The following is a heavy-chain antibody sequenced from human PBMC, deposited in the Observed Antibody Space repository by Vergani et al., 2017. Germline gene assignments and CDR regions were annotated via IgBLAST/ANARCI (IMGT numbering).Heavy chain of an antibody. CDR1: GYSFTSYW. D-gene: IGHD6-6*01. CDR2: IYPGDSDT. V-gene: IGHV5-51*03. Sequence: EVQLLESGGGLVQPGESLKISCKGSGYSFTSYWIGWVRQMPGKGLEWMGIIYPGDSDTRYSPSFQGQVTISADKSISTAYLQWSSLKASDTAMYYCARSSSSVQWWFDPWGQGTLVTVSS. J-gene: IGHJ5*02. CDR3: ARSSSSVQWWFDP.